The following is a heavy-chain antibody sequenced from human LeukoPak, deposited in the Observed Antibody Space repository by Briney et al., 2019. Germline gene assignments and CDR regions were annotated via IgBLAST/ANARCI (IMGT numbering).Heavy chain of an antibody. CDR3: AREARGVISGFDY. V-gene: IGHV4-4*07. D-gene: IGHD3-10*01. CDR2: IYTSGNT. J-gene: IGHJ4*02. CDR1: GASIRSDY. Sequence: SETLSLTCTVSGASIRSDYWSWIRQPAGKGLEWIGRIYTSGNTNYNPSLESRVTMSVDTTKNQFSLKLSSVTAADTAVYYCAREARGVISGFDYWGQGTLVTVSS.